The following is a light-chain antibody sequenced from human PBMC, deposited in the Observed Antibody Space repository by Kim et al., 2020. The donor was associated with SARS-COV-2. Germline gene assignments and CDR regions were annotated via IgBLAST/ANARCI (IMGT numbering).Light chain of an antibody. Sequence: NFMLTQPHSVSESPGKTVTISCTRDTGSIDTNYVQWYQQRPGSAPTTVISEYNQRPSGVPDRFSVSIDTSSNYASLIISQLETEDESDYFCQSFDNSIWVFGGGTQLTVL. CDR1: TGSIDTNY. CDR2: EYN. V-gene: IGLV6-57*04. J-gene: IGLJ3*02. CDR3: QSFDNSIWV.